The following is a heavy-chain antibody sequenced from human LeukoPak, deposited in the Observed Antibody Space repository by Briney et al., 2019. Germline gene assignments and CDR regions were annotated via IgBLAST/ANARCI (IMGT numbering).Heavy chain of an antibody. D-gene: IGHD3-22*01. Sequence: SVKVSCKASGGTFSSYAISWVRQAPGQGLEWMGRIIPILGIANYAQKFQGRVTITADKSTSTAYMELSGLRSEDTAVYYCARDPLSTSNYYDSSGPKEVWFDPWGQGTLVTVSS. CDR2: IIPILGIA. CDR3: ARDPLSTSNYYDSSGPKEVWFDP. V-gene: IGHV1-69*04. CDR1: GGTFSSYA. J-gene: IGHJ5*02.